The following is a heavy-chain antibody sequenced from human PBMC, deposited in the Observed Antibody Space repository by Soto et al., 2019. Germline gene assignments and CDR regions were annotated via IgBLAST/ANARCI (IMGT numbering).Heavy chain of an antibody. V-gene: IGHV4-34*01. J-gene: IGHJ6*02. Sequence: SETLSLTCAVYGGSFSGYYWSWIRQPPGKGLEWIGEINHSGSTNYNPSLKRRVTISVDTSKNQFSLKLSSVTAADTAVYYCARGRARRAPPFGMDVWGQGTTVTVAS. CDR2: INHSGST. CDR3: ARGRARRAPPFGMDV. CDR1: GGSFSGYY.